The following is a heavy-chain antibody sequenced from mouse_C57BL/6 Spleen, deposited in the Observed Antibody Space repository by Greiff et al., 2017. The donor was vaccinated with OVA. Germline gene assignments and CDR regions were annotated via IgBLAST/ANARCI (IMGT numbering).Heavy chain of an antibody. J-gene: IGHJ4*01. CDR2: INPNNGGT. Sequence: EVQLPQSGPELVKPGASVKISCKASGYTFTDYYMNWVKQSHGKSLEWIGDINPNNGGTSYNQKFKGKATLTVDKSSSTAYMELRSLTSEDSAVYYCANDYDDAMDYWGQGTSVTVSS. CDR3: ANDYDDAMDY. V-gene: IGHV1-26*01. D-gene: IGHD2-4*01. CDR1: GYTFTDYY.